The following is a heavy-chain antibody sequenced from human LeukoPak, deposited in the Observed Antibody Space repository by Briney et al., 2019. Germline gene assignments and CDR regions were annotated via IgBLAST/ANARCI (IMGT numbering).Heavy chain of an antibody. V-gene: IGHV4-59*11. CDR1: GGSISSHY. CDR2: IYYSGST. CDR3: ARGKGAYDFWSGYDD. J-gene: IGHJ4*02. D-gene: IGHD3-3*01. Sequence: SETLSLTCTVSGGSISSHYWSWIRQPPGKGLEWIGYIYYSGSTNYNSSFKSRVTISVDTSKNQFSLKLSSVTTADTAVYYCARGKGAYDFWSGYDDWVQGTLVTVSS.